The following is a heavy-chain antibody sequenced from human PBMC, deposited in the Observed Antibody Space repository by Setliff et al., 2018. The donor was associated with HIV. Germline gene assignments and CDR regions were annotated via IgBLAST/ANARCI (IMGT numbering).Heavy chain of an antibody. CDR3: ARESPDGLDY. CDR1: GGSISSRSYY. J-gene: IGHJ4*02. Sequence: SETLSLTCTVSGGSISSRSYYWSWLRQPAGKGLEWIGRIYSNGNTAYNPSLKSRVTISEDTSKNQFSLKVNSVTAADTAMYFCARESPDGLDYWGQGTLVTVSS. V-gene: IGHV4-61*02. D-gene: IGHD2-8*01. CDR2: IYSNGNT.